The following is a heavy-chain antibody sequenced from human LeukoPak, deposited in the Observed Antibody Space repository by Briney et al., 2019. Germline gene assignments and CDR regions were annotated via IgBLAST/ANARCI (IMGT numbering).Heavy chain of an antibody. D-gene: IGHD6-6*01. V-gene: IGHV4-39*07. Sequence: SETLSLTCAVSGGSISSGNYYWGWIRQPPGKGLEWIGSIYYSGSTFYNPSLKCRVTISIDTSKNQFSLKLSSVTAADTAVYSCARETRAARPFDYWGQGTLVTVSS. CDR1: GGSISSGNYY. CDR3: ARETRAARPFDY. J-gene: IGHJ4*02. CDR2: IYYSGST.